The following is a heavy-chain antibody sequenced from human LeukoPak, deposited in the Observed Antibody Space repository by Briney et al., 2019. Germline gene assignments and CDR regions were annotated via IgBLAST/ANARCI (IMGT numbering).Heavy chain of an antibody. CDR3: ARGVAATAYNWFDP. V-gene: IGHV1-69*05. D-gene: IGHD2-15*01. CDR1: GGTFSSYA. Sequence: ASVKVSCKASGGTFSSYAISWVRQAPGQGLEWMGGIIPIFGTANYAQKFQGRVTITTDESTSTAYMELSSLRSEDTAVYYCARGVAATAYNWFDPWGQGTLATVSS. J-gene: IGHJ5*02. CDR2: IIPIFGTA.